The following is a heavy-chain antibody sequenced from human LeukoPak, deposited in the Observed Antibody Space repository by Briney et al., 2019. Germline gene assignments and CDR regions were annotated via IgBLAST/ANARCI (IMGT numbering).Heavy chain of an antibody. J-gene: IGHJ4*02. Sequence: GGSLRLSCAASELTFSSYEMNWVRQAPGKGLEWVSAISGSGGSTYYADSVKGRFTISRDNSKNTLYLQMNSLRAEDTAVYYCAKPKVYGSGSYSPGFDYWGQGTLVTVSS. V-gene: IGHV3-23*01. CDR1: ELTFSSYE. CDR3: AKPKVYGSGSYSPGFDY. CDR2: ISGSGGST. D-gene: IGHD3-10*01.